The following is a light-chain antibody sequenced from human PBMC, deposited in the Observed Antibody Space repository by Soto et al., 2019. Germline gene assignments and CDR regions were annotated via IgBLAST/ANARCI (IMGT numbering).Light chain of an antibody. CDR1: QSVSNN. Sequence: EMVMTQSPATLSVSQGERATLSCRASQSVSNNLAWYQQKPGQAPRLLIYGASTRASDIPTRFSGSESGTEFTLTISSLQSEDFAVYYCQQYNNWPVAFGQETTVEIK. V-gene: IGKV3-15*01. CDR3: QQYNNWPVA. J-gene: IGKJ1*01. CDR2: GAS.